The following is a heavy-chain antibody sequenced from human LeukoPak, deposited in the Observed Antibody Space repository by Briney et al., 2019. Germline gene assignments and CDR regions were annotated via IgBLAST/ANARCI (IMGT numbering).Heavy chain of an antibody. CDR2: ISTASSAI. V-gene: IGHV3-48*01. D-gene: IGHD6-6*01. CDR3: ANQAQLVAYFDY. CDR1: GFTFSSYT. J-gene: IGHJ4*02. Sequence: GGSLRLSCAASGFTFSSYTMNWVRQAPGKGLEWVSYISTASSAIDYADSVKGRFTISRDNAKNSLYLQMNSLRAEDTAVYYCANQAQLVAYFDYWGQGTLVTVPS.